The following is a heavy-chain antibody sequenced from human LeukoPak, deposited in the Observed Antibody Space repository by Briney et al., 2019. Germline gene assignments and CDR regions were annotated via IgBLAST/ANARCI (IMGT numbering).Heavy chain of an antibody. D-gene: IGHD6-6*01. CDR1: GGSISSSSYY. CDR3: ARDFSSSSTVYYYYYMDV. J-gene: IGHJ6*03. Sequence: PSETLSLTCTVSGGSISSSSYYWGWIRQPPGKGLEWIGSIYYSGSTYYNPSLKSRATISVDTSKNQFSLKLSSVTAADTAIYYCARDFSSSSTVYYYYYMDVWGKGTTVTVSS. V-gene: IGHV4-39*07. CDR2: IYYSGST.